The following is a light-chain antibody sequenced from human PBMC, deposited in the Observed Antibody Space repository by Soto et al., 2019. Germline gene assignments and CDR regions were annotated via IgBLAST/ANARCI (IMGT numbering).Light chain of an antibody. CDR2: WAS. CDR3: QQYYGAPVT. Sequence: DIVMTQSPDSLAVSLGERATINCKSSQSVLYSSSNKNYLAWYQQKPGQPPKLLIYWASIRESGVPDRFTGSGSGTDVTLTISSLQAEDVAVYYCQQYYGAPVTFGQGTKLEIK. V-gene: IGKV4-1*01. CDR1: QSVLYSSSNKNY. J-gene: IGKJ2*01.